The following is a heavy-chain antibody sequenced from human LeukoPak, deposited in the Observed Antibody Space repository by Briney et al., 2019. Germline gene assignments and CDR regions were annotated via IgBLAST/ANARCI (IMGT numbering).Heavy chain of an antibody. D-gene: IGHD3-9*01. CDR3: ASSVYDILTGYYPPDDY. V-gene: IGHV3-21*01. CDR2: ISSSSYI. Sequence: GGSLRLSCAASGFTFSSYSMNWVRQAPGKGLEWVSSISSSSYIYYADSVKGRFTISRDNAKNSLYLQMNSLRAEDTAVYYCASSVYDILTGYYPPDDYWGQGTLVTVSS. CDR1: GFTFSSYS. J-gene: IGHJ4*02.